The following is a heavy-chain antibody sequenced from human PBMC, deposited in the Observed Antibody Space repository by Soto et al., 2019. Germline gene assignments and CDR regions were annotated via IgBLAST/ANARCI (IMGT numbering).Heavy chain of an antibody. D-gene: IGHD6-19*01. V-gene: IGHV3-30*18. CDR1: GFTISSYG. CDR3: AKDRGLARDYYYYGMDV. J-gene: IGHJ6*01. CDR2: ISYDGSNK. Sequence: QVQLVESGGGVVQPGRSLRLSCAASGFTISSYGMHWVRQAPGKGLEWVAVISYDGSNKYYADSVKGRFTISRDNSKNTLYLQMNSPRAADTAVYYCAKDRGLARDYYYYGMDVWGQGTTVSVSS.